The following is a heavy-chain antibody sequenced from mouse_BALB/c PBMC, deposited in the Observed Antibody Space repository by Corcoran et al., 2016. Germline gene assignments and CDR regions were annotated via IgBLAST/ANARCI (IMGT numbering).Heavy chain of an antibody. J-gene: IGHJ4*01. CDR2: INTYTGEP. D-gene: IGHD1-1*01. CDR3: ARGTTVVEYAMDY. V-gene: IGHV9-3-1*01. CDR1: GYTFTNYG. Sequence: QIQWVQSGPELKKPGETVKISCKASGYTFTNYGMNWVKQAPGKGLKWMGWINTYTGEPTYADDFKGRFAFSLETSASTAYLQINNLKNEDTATYFCARGTTVVEYAMDYWGQGTSVTVSS.